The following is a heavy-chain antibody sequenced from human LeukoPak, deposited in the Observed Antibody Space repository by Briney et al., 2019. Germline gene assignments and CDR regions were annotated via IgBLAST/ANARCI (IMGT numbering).Heavy chain of an antibody. J-gene: IGHJ6*03. CDR1: GGSIINYY. CDR2: IYTSGST. Sequence: SAALSLTCTVAGGSIINYYCSWIRQPAGKGLEWIGRIYTSGSTNYNPSLKSRVTMSVDTSKNQFSLQLSSVTAADTAVYYCARDRVGQQLVGRNYYYYYMDVWGKGTTVTISS. V-gene: IGHV4-4*07. D-gene: IGHD6-13*01. CDR3: ARDRVGQQLVGRNYYYYYMDV.